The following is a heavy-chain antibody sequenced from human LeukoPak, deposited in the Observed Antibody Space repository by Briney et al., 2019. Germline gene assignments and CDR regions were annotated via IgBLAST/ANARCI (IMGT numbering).Heavy chain of an antibody. D-gene: IGHD5-24*01. CDR2: IGIDSGNT. CDR3: ARDYKYAFDN. J-gene: IGHJ4*02. CDR1: GFTFSDYS. Sequence: GGSLRLSCAASGFTFSDYSMNWVRQAPGKGLEWISYIGIDSGNTNYADSVKGRFTISGDKAKSALYLQMNSLRVEDTAVYYCARDYKYAFDNWGQGTLVTVSS. V-gene: IGHV3-48*01.